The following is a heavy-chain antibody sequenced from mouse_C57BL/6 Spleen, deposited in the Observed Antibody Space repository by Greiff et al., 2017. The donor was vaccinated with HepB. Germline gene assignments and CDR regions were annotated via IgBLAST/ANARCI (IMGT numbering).Heavy chain of an antibody. J-gene: IGHJ2*01. Sequence: EVHLVESGGGLVQPGGSLSLSCAASGFTFTDYYMSWVRQPPGKALEWLGFIRNKANGYTTEYSASVKGRFTISRDNSQSILYLQMNALRAEDSATYYCARYITYYSLFDYWGQGTTLTVSS. CDR1: GFTFTDYY. D-gene: IGHD2-12*01. V-gene: IGHV7-3*01. CDR2: IRNKANGYTT. CDR3: ARYITYYSLFDY.